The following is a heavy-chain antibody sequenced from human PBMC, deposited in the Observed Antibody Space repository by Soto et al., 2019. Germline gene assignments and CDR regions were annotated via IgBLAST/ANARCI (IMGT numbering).Heavy chain of an antibody. D-gene: IGHD2-2*01. CDR1: GDSVSSNSAA. V-gene: IGHV6-1*01. CDR3: ARTDGYCSSTSCFPHWFDP. Sequence: SQTLSLTCAISGDSVSSNSAAWNWIRQSPSRGLEWLGRTYYRSKWYNDYAVSVKSRITINPDTSKNQFSLQLNSVTPEDTAVYYCARTDGYCSSTSCFPHWFDPWGQGTLVPVSS. CDR2: TYYRSKWYN. J-gene: IGHJ5*02.